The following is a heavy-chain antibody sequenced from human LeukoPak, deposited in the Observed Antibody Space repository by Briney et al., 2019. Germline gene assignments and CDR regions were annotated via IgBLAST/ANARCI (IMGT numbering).Heavy chain of an antibody. Sequence: GGSLRLSCAASGFTFRSYAMHWVRQAPGKGLEWVSYISSSSSTIYYADSVKGRFTISRDNAKNSLYLQMNSLRAEDTAVHYCARDPSGCYNEDLDYFDYWGQGALVTVSS. CDR1: GFTFRSYA. CDR2: ISSSSSTI. V-gene: IGHV3-48*04. CDR3: ARDPSGCYNEDLDYFDY. D-gene: IGHD3-3*01. J-gene: IGHJ4*02.